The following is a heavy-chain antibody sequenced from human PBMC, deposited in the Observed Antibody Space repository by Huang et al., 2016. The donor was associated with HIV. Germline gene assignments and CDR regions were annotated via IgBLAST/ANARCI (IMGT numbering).Heavy chain of an antibody. CDR2: FCYGGNT. J-gene: IGHJ3*01. CDR1: GGSVNSGYYY. CDR3: ARLPFDYVWGTQRQTALDELDV. D-gene: IGHD3-16*01. Sequence: QLQLQESGPGLVGPSETLSLTCSVSGGSVNSGYYYWGWIRQPPGKGLEWIASFCYGGNTFYKPALKSRVSMSVDTSKKRFSLKLSSVTAADTAVYFCARLPFDYVWGTQRQTALDELDVWGQGTMVTVSS. V-gene: IGHV4-39*01.